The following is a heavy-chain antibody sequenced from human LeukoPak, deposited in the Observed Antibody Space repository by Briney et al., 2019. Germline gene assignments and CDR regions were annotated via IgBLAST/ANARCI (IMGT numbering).Heavy chain of an antibody. Sequence: SETLSLTCAVSGVSVDAYQRNWIRQPPGKGLEWIGYVYYTGYTNYKPSLQGRVAISIDTSNNQFSLKLTSVTPADTATYYCARGGEFDVFDIWGQGRAVTVSS. V-gene: IGHV4-59*02. CDR2: VYYTGYT. J-gene: IGHJ3*02. D-gene: IGHD3-10*01. CDR3: ARGGEFDVFDI. CDR1: GVSVDAYQ.